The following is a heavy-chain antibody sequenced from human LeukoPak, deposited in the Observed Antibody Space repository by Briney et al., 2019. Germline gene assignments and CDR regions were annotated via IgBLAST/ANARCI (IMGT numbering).Heavy chain of an antibody. CDR1: GFTFNNFA. J-gene: IGHJ4*02. CDR2: ITGSGGST. Sequence: PGGSLRLSCATSGFTFNNFAMTWVRQAPGKGLEWVSAITGSGGSTYFADSVKGRFTISRDNSKNTVYLQMNSLRAEDTAVYYCAKDRWYYGSGSYFDYWGQGTLVTVSS. D-gene: IGHD3-10*01. V-gene: IGHV3-23*01. CDR3: AKDRWYYGSGSYFDY.